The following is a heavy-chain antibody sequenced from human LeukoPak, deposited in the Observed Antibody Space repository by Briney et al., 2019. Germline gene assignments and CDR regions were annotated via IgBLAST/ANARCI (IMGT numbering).Heavy chain of an antibody. V-gene: IGHV3-23*01. CDR1: GFTFSSHA. J-gene: IGHJ4*02. CDR3: AKDRTVTTRGVDY. D-gene: IGHD4-17*01. CDR2: ISGSGGTT. Sequence: PGGSLRLSCAASGFTFSSHAVGWVRQAPGKGLEWVSAISGSGGTTYYADFVKGRFTISRDNSKNTLYLQMNSLRVEDTAVYYCAKDRTVTTRGVDYWGQGTLVTVSS.